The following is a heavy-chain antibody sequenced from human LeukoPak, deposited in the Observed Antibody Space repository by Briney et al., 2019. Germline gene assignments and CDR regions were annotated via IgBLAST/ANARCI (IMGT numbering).Heavy chain of an antibody. CDR1: GYTLTELS. D-gene: IGHD6-19*01. V-gene: IGHV1-24*01. CDR2: FDPEDGET. Sequence: ASVKVSCKVSGYTLTELSMHWVRQAPGKGLEWMGGFDPEDGETIYAQKFQGRVTMTEDTSTDTAYMELSSLRSEDTAVYYCATGIAVAGKGHFDYWGQGTLVTVSS. J-gene: IGHJ4*02. CDR3: ATGIAVAGKGHFDY.